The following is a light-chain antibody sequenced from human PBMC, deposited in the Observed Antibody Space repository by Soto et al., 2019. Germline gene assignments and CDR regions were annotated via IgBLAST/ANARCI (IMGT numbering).Light chain of an antibody. Sequence: EIVFPQSPSTLPVSPGERATLSCRASQSISSNLAWYQQKPGQAPRLIMFRTSNRATGIPDRFSGSGSGTDFTLIINRLEPEDVAIYYCQQYGGSPRITFGQGTRLEIK. CDR1: QSISSN. J-gene: IGKJ5*01. CDR3: QQYGGSPRIT. V-gene: IGKV3-20*01. CDR2: RTS.